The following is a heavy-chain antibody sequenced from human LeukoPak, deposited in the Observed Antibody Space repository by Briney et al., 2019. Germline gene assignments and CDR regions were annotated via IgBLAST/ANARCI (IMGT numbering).Heavy chain of an antibody. V-gene: IGHV3-15*01. D-gene: IGHD2-8*02. CDR3: TTDRQWCTYN. J-gene: IGHJ4*02. Sequence: GGSLRLSCTISGYTFINAHMNWVRQAPGKGVEGVGRIKSNPDGGTTDYAAPVKGRFTISRDDSKNTLYLQMNSLKTEDTAVYYCTTDRQWCTYNWGQGTLVTVSS. CDR1: GYTFINAH. CDR2: IKSNPDGGTT.